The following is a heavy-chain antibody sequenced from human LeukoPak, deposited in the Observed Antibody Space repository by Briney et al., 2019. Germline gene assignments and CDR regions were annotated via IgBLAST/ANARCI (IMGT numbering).Heavy chain of an antibody. CDR3: ARVSPPGIAAAGNEIDY. D-gene: IGHD6-13*01. Sequence: PGGSLRLSCAASGFTFSSYAMHWVRQAPGKGLEWVAVISYDGSNKYYADSVKGRFTISRDNSKNTLYLQMNSLRAEDTAVYYCARVSPPGIAAAGNEIDYWGQGTLVTVSS. CDR1: GFTFSSYA. V-gene: IGHV3-30-3*01. J-gene: IGHJ4*02. CDR2: ISYDGSNK.